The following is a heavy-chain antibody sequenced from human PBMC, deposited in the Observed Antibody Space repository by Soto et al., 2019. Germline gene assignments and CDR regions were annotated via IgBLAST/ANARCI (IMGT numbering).Heavy chain of an antibody. J-gene: IGHJ5*02. CDR1: GGLFTSFS. Sequence: QVHLVQSGAEVKPPGSSVKVSCKASGGLFTSFSISWVRQAPGQGLEWMGRIIAISGAPTYAQRFQDRVTITADKSTNTAFLELPSLTSDDTAVYYCARDERPPVVGGESWGQGTLVTVSS. V-gene: IGHV1-69*08. CDR2: IIAISGAP. CDR3: ARDERPPVVGGES. D-gene: IGHD3-10*01.